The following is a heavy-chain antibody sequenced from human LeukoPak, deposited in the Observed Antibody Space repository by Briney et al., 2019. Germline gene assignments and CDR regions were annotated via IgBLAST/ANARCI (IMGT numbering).Heavy chain of an antibody. CDR3: ARVRKYSSGWYDAFDI. V-gene: IGHV3-11*05. Sequence: KTGGSLRLSCAASGFTFSDYYMSWIRQAPGKGLEWVSYISSSSSYTNYADSVKGRFTISRDNAKNSLYLQMDSLRAEDTAVYYCARVRKYSSGWYDAFDIWGQGTMVTVPS. CDR2: ISSSSSYT. CDR1: GFTFSDYY. D-gene: IGHD6-19*01. J-gene: IGHJ3*02.